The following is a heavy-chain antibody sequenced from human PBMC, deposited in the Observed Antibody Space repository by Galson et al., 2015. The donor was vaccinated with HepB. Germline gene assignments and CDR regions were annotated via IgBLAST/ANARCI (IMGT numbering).Heavy chain of an antibody. CDR2: IYPDDSDS. CDR3: ARQLGEGSSSYFDY. V-gene: IGHV5-51*03. CDR1: GYDFTSHW. Sequence: QSGAEVKKPGESVKISCETSGYDFTSHWLGWVRQMPGKGLEWMGMIYPDDSDSKYSPSFQGQVTISADKSTSTAYLHWTSLKASDTAMYFCARQLGEGSSSYFDYWGQGTLVTVSS. D-gene: IGHD6-13*01. J-gene: IGHJ4*02.